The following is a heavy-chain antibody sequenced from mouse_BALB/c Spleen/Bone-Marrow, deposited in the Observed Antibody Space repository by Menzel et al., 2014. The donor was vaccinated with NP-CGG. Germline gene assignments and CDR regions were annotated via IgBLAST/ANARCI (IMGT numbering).Heavy chain of an antibody. J-gene: IGHJ2*01. CDR2: IRNKANGYTT. Sequence: EVQLQQSGGGLVQPGGPLRLSCATSGFTFTDYYMSWVRQPPGKALEWLGFIRNKANGYTTEYSASVKGRFTISRDNSQSILYLQMNTLRAEDSATYYCARALIVFDYWGQGTTLTVSS. CDR3: ARALIVFDY. V-gene: IGHV7-3*02. CDR1: GFTFTDYY.